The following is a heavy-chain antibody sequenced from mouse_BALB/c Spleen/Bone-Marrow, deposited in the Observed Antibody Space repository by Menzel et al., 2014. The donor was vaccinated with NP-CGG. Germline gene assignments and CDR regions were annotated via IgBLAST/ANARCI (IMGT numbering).Heavy chain of an antibody. D-gene: IGHD1-1*01. CDR3: VSYYYGNYFDS. CDR2: IDPANGNT. V-gene: IGHV14-3*02. CDR1: GFNIKDTY. J-gene: IGHJ2*01. Sequence: VQLQQSGAELVEPGASVKLSCTASGFNIKDTYMHWVKQRPEQGLEWIGRIDPANGNTKYDPKFQGKATITADTSSNTAYLQLSSLTSEDTAVYYCVSYYYGNYFDSWGQGTTLTVSS.